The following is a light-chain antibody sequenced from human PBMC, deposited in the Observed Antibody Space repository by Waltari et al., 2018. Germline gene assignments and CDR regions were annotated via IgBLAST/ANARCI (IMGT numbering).Light chain of an antibody. J-gene: IGKJ4*01. Sequence: DIKMTPSPPSVSASVGDRVTITCRASQGIRSWLSWYQQKPGKDPKLMIYATSNLQSGVPSRLSGSGSGTEFTLTISSLQPEDVATYYCQEANSFPLTFGGGTKVEI. V-gene: IGKV1-12*01. CDR3: QEANSFPLT. CDR1: QGIRSW. CDR2: ATS.